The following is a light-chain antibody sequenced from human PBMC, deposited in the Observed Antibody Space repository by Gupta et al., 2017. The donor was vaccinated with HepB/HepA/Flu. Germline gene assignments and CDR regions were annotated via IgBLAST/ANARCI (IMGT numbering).Light chain of an antibody. Sequence: QSALTQPAYVSGSPGQSITISCTGTSSDVGAYKYVSWYQQHPGKAPKLMIYDVINRPSGVSNRFSGSKSGNTASLTISGLQAEDEADYYCSSYTTSSTQVFGGGTKLTVL. CDR3: SSYTTSSTQV. J-gene: IGLJ3*02. V-gene: IGLV2-14*03. CDR1: SSDVGAYKY. CDR2: DVI.